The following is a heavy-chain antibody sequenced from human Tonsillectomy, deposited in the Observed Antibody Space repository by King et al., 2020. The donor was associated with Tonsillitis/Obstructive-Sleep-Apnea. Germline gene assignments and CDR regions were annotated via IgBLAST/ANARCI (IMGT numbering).Heavy chain of an antibody. D-gene: IGHD1-26*01. CDR2: IWYDGSKE. V-gene: IGHV3-33*01. J-gene: IGHJ3*02. CDR3: ARDPVGATNDFDI. Sequence: VQLVESGGGVVQPGRSLRLSCAASGFTFSSYGMHWVRQAPGKGLAWVSFIWYDGSKEYSADSVKGRFTISRDNSKKTLYLQMNSLRDEDTAVYYCARDPVGATNDFDIWGQGTMVTVSS. CDR1: GFTFSSYG.